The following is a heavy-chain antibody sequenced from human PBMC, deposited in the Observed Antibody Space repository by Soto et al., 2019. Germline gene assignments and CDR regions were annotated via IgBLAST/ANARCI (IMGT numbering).Heavy chain of an antibody. V-gene: IGHV3-30*18. D-gene: IGHD3-22*01. Sequence: QVQVVESGGGVVQPGRSLRLSCAASGFTLSSCGMHWVRQAPGKGLEWVGVITYDGGSEHYADFVKGRFTISRDSPENTVYMQMNSLQVEDSAVYYCAKEQSSGYSRVVDYWGQGTLVTVSS. J-gene: IGHJ4*02. CDR1: GFTLSSCG. CDR2: ITYDGGSE. CDR3: AKEQSSGYSRVVDY.